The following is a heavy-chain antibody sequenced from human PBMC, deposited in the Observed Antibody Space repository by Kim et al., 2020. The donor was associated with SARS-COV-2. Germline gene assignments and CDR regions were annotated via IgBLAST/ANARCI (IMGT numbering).Heavy chain of an antibody. CDR2: IKSKTDGGTT. D-gene: IGHD3-22*01. CDR1: GFTFSNAW. Sequence: GGSLRLSCAASGFTFSNAWMSWVRQAPGKGLEWVGRIKSKTDGGTTDYTAPVKGRFTISRDDSKNTLYLQMNSLKTEDTAVYYCTTDLTDTSGYYILYYYYGRDVWGQGTTVTVSS. V-gene: IGHV3-15*01. J-gene: IGHJ6*02. CDR3: TTDLTDTSGYYILYYYYGRDV.